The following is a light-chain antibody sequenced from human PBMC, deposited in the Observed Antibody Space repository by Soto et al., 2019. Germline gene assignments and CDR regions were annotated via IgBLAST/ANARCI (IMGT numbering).Light chain of an antibody. CDR1: QSVSSSY. CDR3: QQDSSSLYT. V-gene: IGKV3-20*01. J-gene: IGKJ2*01. Sequence: EIVLTQSPGTLSLSPGERATLSCRASQSVSSSYLAWYQQKPGQAPRLLIYGASSRATGIPDRFRGSGSGTDCTLTISRLEPEGFAVYYCQQDSSSLYTFGQGTKQEIK. CDR2: GAS.